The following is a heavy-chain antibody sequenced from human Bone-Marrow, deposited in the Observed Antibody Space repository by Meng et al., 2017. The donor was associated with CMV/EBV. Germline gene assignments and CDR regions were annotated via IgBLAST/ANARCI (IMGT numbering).Heavy chain of an antibody. J-gene: IGHJ4*02. V-gene: IGHV3-30-3*01. D-gene: IGHD3-16*01. CDR1: GFTFSSYA. CDR3: ARRGGRGGFDY. CDR2: ISYDGSNK. Sequence: GESLKISCAASGFTFSSYAMHWVRQAPGKGLEWVAVISYDGSNKYYADSVKGRFTISRDNSKNTLYLQMNSLRAEDTAVYYCARRGGRGGFDYWGQGTLVTVSS.